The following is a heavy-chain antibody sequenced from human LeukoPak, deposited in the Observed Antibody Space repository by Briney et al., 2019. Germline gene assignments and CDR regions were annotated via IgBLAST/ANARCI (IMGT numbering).Heavy chain of an antibody. CDR2: ISGSGGST. D-gene: IGHD6-19*01. V-gene: IGHV3-23*01. Sequence: PGGSLRLSCAASGFTFSSYAMSWVRQAPGKGLEWVSAISGSGGSTYYADSVKGRFTISRDNSKNTLYLQMNSLRAEDTAVYYCAKDPSTGSRWFYYFDYCGQGTLVTVSS. CDR3: AKDPSTGSRWFYYFDY. CDR1: GFTFSSYA. J-gene: IGHJ4*02.